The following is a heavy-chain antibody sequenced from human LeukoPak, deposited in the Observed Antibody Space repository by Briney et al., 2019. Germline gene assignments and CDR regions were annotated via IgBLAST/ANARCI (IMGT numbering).Heavy chain of an antibody. CDR2: ISSGGTTI. CDR1: GFPFSEFE. D-gene: IGHD2/OR15-2a*01. Sequence: GSLRLSCAASGFPFSEFEMNWVGQAPGKGLEWVSDISSGGTTIFYADSVKGRFTISRDNAKNSLYLQMNSLRDEDTAIYYCTRGLVLWGQGALVTVSS. V-gene: IGHV3-48*03. CDR3: TRGLVL. J-gene: IGHJ4*02.